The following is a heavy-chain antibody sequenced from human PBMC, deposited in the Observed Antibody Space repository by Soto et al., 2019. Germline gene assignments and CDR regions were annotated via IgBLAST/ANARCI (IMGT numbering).Heavy chain of an antibody. J-gene: IGHJ6*02. CDR3: ARSQGSSTSLEIYYYYYYGMDV. V-gene: IGHV1-69*01. D-gene: IGHD2-2*01. CDR2: IIPISGTA. Sequence: QVQLVQSGAEVKKPGSSVKVSCKASGGTFSCYCISWVRQAPGQGLEWMGGIIPISGTANYAQKFQGRVTITADESTSTAYMELSSLRSEDTAVYYCARSQGSSTSLEIYYYYYYGMDVWGQGTTVTVSS. CDR1: GGTFSCYC.